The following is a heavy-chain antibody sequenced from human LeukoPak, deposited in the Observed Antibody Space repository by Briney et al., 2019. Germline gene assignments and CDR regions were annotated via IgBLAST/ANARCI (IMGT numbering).Heavy chain of an antibody. D-gene: IGHD5-18*01. CDR1: GGSISSSSYY. Sequence: PSETLSLTCTVSGGSISSSSYYWGWIRQPPGKGLEWIGSIYYSGSTYYNPSLKSRVTISVDTSKNQFSLKLSSVTAADTAVYYCARDSGYSYDSGTLDYWGQGTLVTVSS. J-gene: IGHJ4*02. V-gene: IGHV4-39*02. CDR3: ARDSGYSYDSGTLDY. CDR2: IYYSGST.